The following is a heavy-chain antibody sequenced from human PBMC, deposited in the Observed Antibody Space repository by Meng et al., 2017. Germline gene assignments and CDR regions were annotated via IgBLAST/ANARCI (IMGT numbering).Heavy chain of an antibody. CDR2: INSGGRST. V-gene: IGHV3-74*01. CDR3: ARGGKYVWGLDY. D-gene: IGHD4-23*01. Sequence: VDAGRLLVLPGGVRSLYGASSELPFSSYGSIGDRQAPGKGRVWVSRINSGGRSTSDADSVKGRFTISRDNAKNTLYLQMNSLRAEDTAVYYCARGGKYVWGLDYWGQGTLVTVSS. CDR1: ELPFSSYG. J-gene: IGHJ4*02.